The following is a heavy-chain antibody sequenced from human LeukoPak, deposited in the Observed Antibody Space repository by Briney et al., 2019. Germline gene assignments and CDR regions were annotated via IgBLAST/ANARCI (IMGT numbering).Heavy chain of an antibody. J-gene: IGHJ6*03. D-gene: IGHD6-13*01. CDR3: ARGLRSSWYPGYYMDV. Sequence: PGGSLRLSCAASGFTFSSYSMNWVRQAPGKGLEWVSSISSSSSYIYYADSVKGRFTISRDNAKNSLYLQMNNLRDEDTAVYYCARGLRSSWYPGYYMDVWGKGTTVTVS. CDR2: ISSSSSYI. V-gene: IGHV3-21*01. CDR1: GFTFSSYS.